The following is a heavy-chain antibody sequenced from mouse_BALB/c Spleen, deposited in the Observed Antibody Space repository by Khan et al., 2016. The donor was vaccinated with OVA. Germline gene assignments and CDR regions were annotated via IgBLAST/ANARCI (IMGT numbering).Heavy chain of an antibody. CDR2: IWGGGGT. CDR1: NFSLSRYN. CDR3: ARAYYRYDGYYAMDY. J-gene: IGHJ4*01. D-gene: IGHD2-14*01. Sequence: QVQLKESGPGLVAPSQSLSITCTVSNFSLSRYNIHWVRQPPGKGLEWLGMIWGGGGTDYNSTLKIRLTISKDNSKSQVFLKMNSLQTDDTAMYYCARAYYRYDGYYAMDYWVKEPQSPSPQ. V-gene: IGHV2-6-4*01.